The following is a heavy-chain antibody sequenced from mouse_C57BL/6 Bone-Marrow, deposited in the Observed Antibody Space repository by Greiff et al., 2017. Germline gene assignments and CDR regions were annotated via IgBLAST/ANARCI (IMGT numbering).Heavy chain of an antibody. V-gene: IGHV1-26*01. D-gene: IGHD1-1*01. CDR1: GYTFTDYY. CDR3: ARWAGSSYEDAMDY. J-gene: IGHJ4*01. CDR2: INPNNGGT. Sequence: VQLQQSGPELVKPGASVKISCKASGYTFTDYYMNWVKQSHGKSLEWIGDINPNNGGTSYNQKFKGKATLTVDKSSSTGYMELRSLTSEDSAVYYCARWAGSSYEDAMDYWGQGTSVTVSS.